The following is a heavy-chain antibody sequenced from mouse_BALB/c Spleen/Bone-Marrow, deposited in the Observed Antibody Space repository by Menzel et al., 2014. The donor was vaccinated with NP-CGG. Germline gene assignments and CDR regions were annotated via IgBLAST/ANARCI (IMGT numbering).Heavy chain of an antibody. J-gene: IGHJ2*01. D-gene: IGHD2-1*01. CDR3: AALYGIVFDY. Sequence: PGLVKPGASVKISCKTSGYTFTEYTMHWVKQSHGKSLEWIGGIHPNNGGSSYNQKFKGKATLTVDKSSSTAYMELRNLTSEDSAVYYCAALYGIVFDYWGQGTTLTVSS. CDR2: IHPNNGGS. V-gene: IGHV1-18*01. CDR1: GYTFTEYT.